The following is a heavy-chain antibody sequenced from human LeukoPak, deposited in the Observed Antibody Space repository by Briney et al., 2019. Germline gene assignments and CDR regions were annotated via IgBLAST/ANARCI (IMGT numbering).Heavy chain of an antibody. J-gene: IGHJ6*03. CDR1: GGPISRYY. V-gene: IGHV4-4*07. Sequence: TPLETLSITCTVSGGPISRYYWGWIPHPPGKGLEGIGRIYTSGSTNYNPSRKSRVTMSVDTSKNQFSLKLSSVTAADTAVYYCARGVVLFYYYMDVWGKGTTVTVSS. D-gene: IGHD2-15*01. CDR2: IYTSGST. CDR3: ARGVVLFYYYMDV.